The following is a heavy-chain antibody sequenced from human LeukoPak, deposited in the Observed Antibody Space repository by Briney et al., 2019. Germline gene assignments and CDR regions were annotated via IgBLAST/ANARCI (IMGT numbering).Heavy chain of an antibody. V-gene: IGHV3-21*01. CDR2: ISSSSSYI. CDR3: ARDDYVWGSYRLPDY. Sequence: PGGSLRLSCAASGFTFSSYSMNWVRQAPGKGLEWVSSISSSSSYIYYADSVKGRFTISRDNAKNSLYLQMNSLRAEDTAVYYCARDDYVWGSYRLPDYWGQGTLVTVSS. CDR1: GFTFSSYS. J-gene: IGHJ4*02. D-gene: IGHD3-16*02.